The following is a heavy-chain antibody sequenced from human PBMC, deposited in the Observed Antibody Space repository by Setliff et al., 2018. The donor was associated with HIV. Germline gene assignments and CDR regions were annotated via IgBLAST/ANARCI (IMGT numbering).Heavy chain of an antibody. CDR2: IYTGGNA. CDR1: GYSISSGHY. Sequence: PSETLSLTCTVSGYSISSGHYWSWIRQPAGKGLEWIGHIYTGGNANYNPSLQSRVTISVDTSKNQFSLMLGSMTAADTAGYYCAKVRGIKRWLQLPDSWGQGTLVTVSS. V-gene: IGHV4-61*09. CDR3: AKVRGIKRWLQLPDS. J-gene: IGHJ4*02. D-gene: IGHD5-12*01.